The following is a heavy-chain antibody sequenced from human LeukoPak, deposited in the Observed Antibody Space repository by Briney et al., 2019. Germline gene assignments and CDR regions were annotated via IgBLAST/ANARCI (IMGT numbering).Heavy chain of an antibody. CDR3: NTDYNYGENTRFGY. V-gene: IGHV3-15*01. Sequence: GGSLRLSCAASGFTFSNAWMSWVRQAPGKGLEWVGRIKSKTDGGTTEYAAPVKGRFTISRDDSKRTLYLEMNSLETEDTAIYYCNTDYNYGENTRFGYWGQGTLVTVSS. CDR2: IKSKTDGGTT. J-gene: IGHJ4*02. CDR1: GFTFSNAW. D-gene: IGHD3-16*01.